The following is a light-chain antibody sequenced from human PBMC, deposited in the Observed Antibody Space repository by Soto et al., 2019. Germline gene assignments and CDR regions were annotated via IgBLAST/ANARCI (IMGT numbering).Light chain of an antibody. CDR2: KAS. J-gene: IGKJ1*01. Sequence: DIPMTQSPSTLSASVGDRVTITCRASQSTSTWLAWYQHKPWKAPNLLIYKASSLERWVASMFSGSGSGTEFTLTISSLQPDDVATYYCQQYGRYLTFGQGTKVEIK. CDR3: QQYGRYLT. V-gene: IGKV1-5*03. CDR1: QSTSTW.